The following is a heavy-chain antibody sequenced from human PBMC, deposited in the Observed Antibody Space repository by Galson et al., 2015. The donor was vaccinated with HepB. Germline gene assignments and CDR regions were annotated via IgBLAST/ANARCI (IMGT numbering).Heavy chain of an antibody. CDR3: ARDSPYTQHYFDY. V-gene: IGHV3-33*01. CDR1: GFSFSSYG. J-gene: IGHJ4*02. D-gene: IGHD4-11*01. CDR2: IWYDGSKK. Sequence: SLRLSCAASGFSFSSYGMHWIRQAPGKGLEWVAGIWYDGSKKYYVDSVKGRFTISRDNAKNSLYLQMNSLRAEDTAVYFCARDSPYTQHYFDYWGQGTLVTVSS.